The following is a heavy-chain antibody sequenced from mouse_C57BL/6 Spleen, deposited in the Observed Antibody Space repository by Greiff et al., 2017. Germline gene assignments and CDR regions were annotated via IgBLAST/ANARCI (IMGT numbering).Heavy chain of an antibody. Sequence: VQLKESGAELVRPGASVKLSCTASGFNIKDYYMHWVKQRPEQGLEWIGRIDPEDGDTEYAPKFQGKATMTADTSSNTAYLQLSSLTSEDTAVYYCTTSITTVVERRRWYYFDYWGQGTTLTVSS. V-gene: IGHV14-1*01. CDR2: IDPEDGDT. CDR1: GFNIKDYY. D-gene: IGHD1-1*01. J-gene: IGHJ2*01. CDR3: TTSITTVVERRRWYYFDY.